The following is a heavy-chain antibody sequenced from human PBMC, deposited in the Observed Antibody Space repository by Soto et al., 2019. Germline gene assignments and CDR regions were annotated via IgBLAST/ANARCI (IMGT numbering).Heavy chain of an antibody. CDR3: ARGRITMLRGVPPGGMDV. D-gene: IGHD3-10*01. CDR2: ISYDGSNK. V-gene: IGHV3-30-3*01. J-gene: IGHJ6*02. CDR1: GFTFSSYA. Sequence: QVQLVESGGGVVQPGRSLRLSCAASGFTFSSYAMHWVRQAPGKGLEWVAVISYDGSNKYYADSVKGRFTISRDNSKNTLHLQMNSLRAEDTAVYYCARGRITMLRGVPPGGMDVWGQGTTVTVSS.